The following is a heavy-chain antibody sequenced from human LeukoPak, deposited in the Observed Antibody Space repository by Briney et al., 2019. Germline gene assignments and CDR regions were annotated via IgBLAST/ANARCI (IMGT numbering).Heavy chain of an antibody. CDR1: GFTFSNYA. V-gene: IGHV3-23*01. J-gene: IGHJ4*02. CDR2: ISGSGGST. Sequence: AGGSLRLSCAASGFTFSNYAMSWVRQAPGKGLEWVSAISGSGGSTYYADSVKGRFTISRDNSKNTLFLQMNSLGAEDTAVYYCARERPTDYGDYQPFDYWGQRTLVTVSS. CDR3: ARERPTDYGDYQPFDY. D-gene: IGHD4-17*01.